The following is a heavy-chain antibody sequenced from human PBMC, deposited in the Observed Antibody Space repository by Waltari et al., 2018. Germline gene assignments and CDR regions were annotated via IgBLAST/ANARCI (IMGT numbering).Heavy chain of an antibody. D-gene: IGHD1-26*01. CDR2: IKQDGSEK. Sequence: EVQLVESGGGLVQPGGSLRLSCAASGFTFSSYWMSWVRQAPGKGLEWVANIKQDGSEKYYVDSVKGRFTIARDNAKNSLYLQMNSLRAEDTAVYYCARDGGGGSYFDAFDIWGQGTMVTVSS. CDR1: GFTFSSYW. J-gene: IGHJ3*02. CDR3: ARDGGGGSYFDAFDI. V-gene: IGHV3-7*01.